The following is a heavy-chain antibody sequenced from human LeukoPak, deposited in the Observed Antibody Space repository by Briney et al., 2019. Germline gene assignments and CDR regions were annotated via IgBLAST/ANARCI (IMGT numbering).Heavy chain of an antibody. J-gene: IGHJ4*02. CDR2: INGDGSST. Sequence: GGSLRLSCAASGFTFSDQWMHWVRQGPEKGLVWVSRINGDGSSTAYADFVKGRFTISRDNARNTLSLQMNSLRIEDTAIYYRVKGAPFDYWGQGTLVAASS. CDR1: GFTFSDQW. CDR3: VKGAPFDY. V-gene: IGHV3-74*03. D-gene: IGHD4/OR15-4a*01.